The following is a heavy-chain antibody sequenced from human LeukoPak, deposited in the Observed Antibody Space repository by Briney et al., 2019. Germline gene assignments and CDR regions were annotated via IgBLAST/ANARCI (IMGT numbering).Heavy chain of an antibody. CDR2: INWNGGST. D-gene: IGHD3-3*01. J-gene: IGHJ4*02. CDR3: ARSLYDFWSGYYNEDY. V-gene: IGHV3-20*04. CDR1: GFTFDDYG. Sequence: GGSLRLSCAASGFTFDDYGMSWVRQAPGKGLEWVSGINWNGGSTGYADSVKGRFTISRDNAKNSLYLQMNSLRAEDTAVYYCARSLYDFWSGYYNEDYWGQGTLVTVSS.